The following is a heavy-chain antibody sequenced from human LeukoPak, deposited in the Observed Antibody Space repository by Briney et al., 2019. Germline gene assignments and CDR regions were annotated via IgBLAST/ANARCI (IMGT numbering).Heavy chain of an antibody. Sequence: GASVKVSFKTSGYTFTSYGISWVRQAPGHGLEWMGWISTYNGNTNYAQNLQGRVIMTTDTSTSTAYMELRSLRFDDTAVYYCARDTYNSGWCSDYWGQGTLVTVSS. D-gene: IGHD6-19*01. CDR1: GYTFTSYG. CDR2: ISTYNGNT. J-gene: IGHJ4*02. V-gene: IGHV1-18*01. CDR3: ARDTYNSGWCSDY.